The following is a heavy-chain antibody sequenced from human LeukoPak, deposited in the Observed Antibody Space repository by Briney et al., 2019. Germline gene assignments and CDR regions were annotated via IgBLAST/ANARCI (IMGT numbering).Heavy chain of an antibody. CDR3: ARAVVPAANKNYYYYYLDV. J-gene: IGHJ6*03. V-gene: IGHV1-18*01. CDR2: IRAYNGNT. Sequence: ASVKVSFKASGYTFTSYGISWVRQAPGQGLEWMGWIRAYNGNTNYAQRLQGRVTMTTDTSTSTAYMELRSLRSDDTAVYYCARAVVPAANKNYYYYYLDVWGKGTTVSVCS. D-gene: IGHD2-2*01. CDR1: GYTFTSYG.